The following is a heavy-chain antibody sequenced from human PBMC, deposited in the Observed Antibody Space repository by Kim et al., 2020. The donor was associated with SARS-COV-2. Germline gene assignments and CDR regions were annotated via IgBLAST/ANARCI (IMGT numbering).Heavy chain of an antibody. CDR2: ISGSGGST. CDR3: AKAPPTYYYGSGSYSFDY. CDR1: GFTFSSYA. Sequence: GGSLRLSCAASGFTFSSYAMSWVRQAPGKGLEWVSAISGSGGSTYYADSVKGRFTISRDNSKNTLYLQMNSLRAEDTAVYYCAKAPPTYYYGSGSYSFDYWGQGTLLPVSS. D-gene: IGHD3-10*01. V-gene: IGHV3-23*01. J-gene: IGHJ4*02.